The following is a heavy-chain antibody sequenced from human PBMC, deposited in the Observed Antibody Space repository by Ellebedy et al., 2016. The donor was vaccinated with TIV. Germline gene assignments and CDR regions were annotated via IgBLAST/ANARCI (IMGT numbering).Heavy chain of an antibody. CDR1: GYTFTSHG. Sequence: AASVKVSCKAAGYTFTSHGISWVRQAPGQGLEWLGWISISTDSTNYGQKFQGRVTMTRDTSTITAYMELRSLRSADTAVYYCARVITSIGAHKIDYWGQGTLVTVSS. D-gene: IGHD1-14*01. CDR2: ISISTDST. J-gene: IGHJ4*02. CDR3: ARVITSIGAHKIDY. V-gene: IGHV1-18*04.